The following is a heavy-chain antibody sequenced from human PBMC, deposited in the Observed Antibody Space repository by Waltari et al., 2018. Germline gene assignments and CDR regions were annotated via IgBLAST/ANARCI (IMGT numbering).Heavy chain of an antibody. CDR2: ISFDDNNK. CDR3: AALNTFWRDVT. CDR1: GFTFGNYA. V-gene: IGHV3-30*01. D-gene: IGHD3-3*01. Sequence: QVQLVESGGGVVQPERSLRLSCVVSGFTFGNYAMHWVRQAPGKGVGWVSVISFDDNNKHYADSVKGQFSISRDNSRSTLYLQMNSFRIDDTALYYCAALNTFWRDVTWGQGTLVTVSS. J-gene: IGHJ4*02.